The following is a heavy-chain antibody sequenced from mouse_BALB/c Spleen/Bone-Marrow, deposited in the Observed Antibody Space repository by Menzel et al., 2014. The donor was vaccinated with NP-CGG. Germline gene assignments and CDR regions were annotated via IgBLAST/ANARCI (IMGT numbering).Heavy chain of an antibody. CDR1: GFTFSSYA. CDR2: ISSGGSYT. D-gene: IGHD2-12*01. J-gene: IGHJ4*01. CDR3: ARLRTTEAMDY. Sequence: DVMLVEPGGGLVRPGGSLKLSCAASGFTFSSYAMSWVRQTPEKRLEWVATISSGGSYTYYPDSVKGRFTISRDNAKNTLYLQMSSLRSEDTAMYYCARLRTTEAMDYWGQGTSVTVSS. V-gene: IGHV5-9-1*01.